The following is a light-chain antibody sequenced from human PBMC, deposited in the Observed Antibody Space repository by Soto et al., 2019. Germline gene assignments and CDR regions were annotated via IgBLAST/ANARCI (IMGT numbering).Light chain of an antibody. V-gene: IGKV3-20*01. CDR2: SVS. CDR3: WQYGSSPALT. CDR1: QSVRSSY. J-gene: IGKJ4*01. Sequence: EIVLTQSPGTLSLSPGERATLSCRASQSVRSSYLAWYRQKTGQAPRLLIYSVSTRATGIPDRFSGSGSGTDVSLTTSRREPEDVSVYYCWQYGSSPALTFGGGTKLEIK.